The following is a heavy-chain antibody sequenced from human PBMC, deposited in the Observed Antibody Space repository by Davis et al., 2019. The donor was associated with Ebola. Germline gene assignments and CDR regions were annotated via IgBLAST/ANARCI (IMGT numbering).Heavy chain of an antibody. Sequence: MPSETLSLTCTVSGGSISSSYWSWIRQPPGKGLEWIGYIYYSGSTNYNPSLKSRVTISVDTSKNQFSLKLSSVTAADTAVYYCAREGGGGLDYWGQGTLVAVSS. CDR3: AREGGGGLDY. J-gene: IGHJ4*02. V-gene: IGHV4-59*01. D-gene: IGHD2-15*01. CDR2: IYYSGST. CDR1: GGSISSSY.